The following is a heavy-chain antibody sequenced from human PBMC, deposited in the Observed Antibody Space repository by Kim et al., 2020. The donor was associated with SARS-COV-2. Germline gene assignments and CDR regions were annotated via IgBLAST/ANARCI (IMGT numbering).Heavy chain of an antibody. CDR3: ARALYQPEQGEGYYYYYGMDV. D-gene: IGHD2-2*01. Sequence: SETLSLTCAVYGGSFSGYYWSWIRQPPGKGLEWIGEINHSGSTNYNPSLKSRVTISVDTSKNQFSLKLSSVTAADTAVYYCARALYQPEQGEGYYYYYGMDVWGQGTTVTVSS. V-gene: IGHV4-34*01. J-gene: IGHJ6*02. CDR2: INHSGST. CDR1: GGSFSGYY.